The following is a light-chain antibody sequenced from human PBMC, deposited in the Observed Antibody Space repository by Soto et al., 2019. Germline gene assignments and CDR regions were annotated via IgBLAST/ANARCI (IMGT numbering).Light chain of an antibody. J-gene: IGLJ3*02. V-gene: IGLV2-14*01. CDR3: SSYTSSSTRV. CDR1: SSDVGSYNY. CDR2: DVS. Sequence: ALTQPASVSGSPGQSITISCTGTSSDVGSYNYVSWYQQHPAKAPKLVIYDVSNRPSGVSNRFSGSKSGNTASLTISGLQSEDEADYYCSSYTSSSTRVFGGGTKLTVL.